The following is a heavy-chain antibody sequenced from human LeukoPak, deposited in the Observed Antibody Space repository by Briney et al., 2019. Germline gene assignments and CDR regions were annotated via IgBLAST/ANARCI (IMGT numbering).Heavy chain of an antibody. CDR3: ARDAKYVWGNYRWFDP. V-gene: IGHV4-31*03. D-gene: IGHD3-16*02. CDR1: GGSISSGGYY. Sequence: PSETLSLTCTASGGSISSGGYYWSWIRQHPGKGLEWIGYMIYSGYTHYNPSLKSRVTISVDTSNNQFFLKLSSVTAADTAVYYCARDAKYVWGNYRWFDPWGQGILVTVSS. J-gene: IGHJ5*02. CDR2: MIYSGYT.